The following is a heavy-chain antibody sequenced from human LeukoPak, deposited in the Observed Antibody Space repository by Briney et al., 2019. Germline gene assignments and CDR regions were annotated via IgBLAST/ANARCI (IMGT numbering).Heavy chain of an antibody. CDR3: ARDGVEFYNWFDP. Sequence: GGSLRLSCAASGFSFSNYWMHWVRQAPGKGLVWVSRINSDGSSTTYADSVKGRFTISRDNAKNTLYLQMNSLRAEDTAVYYCARDGVEFYNWFDPWGQGTLATVSS. J-gene: IGHJ5*02. CDR1: GFSFSNYW. D-gene: IGHD2-21*01. CDR2: INSDGSST. V-gene: IGHV3-74*01.